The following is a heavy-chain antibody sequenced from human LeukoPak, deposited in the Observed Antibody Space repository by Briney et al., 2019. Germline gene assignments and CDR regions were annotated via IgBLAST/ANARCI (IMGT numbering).Heavy chain of an antibody. J-gene: IGHJ6*03. CDR3: AKDVNPEDYYYMDV. CDR2: INPNSGGT. V-gene: IGHV1-2*02. Sequence: ASVKVSCKASGYTFTGYYMHWVRQAPGQGLEWMGWINPNSGGTNYAQKFQGRVTMTRDTSISTAYMELSRLRSDDTAVYYCAKDVNPEDYYYMDVWGKGTTVTVSS. CDR1: GYTFTGYY.